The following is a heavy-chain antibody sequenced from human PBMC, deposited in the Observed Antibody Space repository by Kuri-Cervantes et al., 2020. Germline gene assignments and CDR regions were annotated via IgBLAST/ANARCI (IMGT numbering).Heavy chain of an antibody. Sequence: GGSLRLSCAASGFTFSSYWMHWVRQAPGKGLVWVSRINSDGSSTSYADSVKGRFTISRDNAKNTLYLQTNSLRAEDTAVYYCARLGVLITYYYGMDVWGQGTTVTVSS. V-gene: IGHV3-74*01. CDR3: ARLGVLITYYYGMDV. J-gene: IGHJ6*02. CDR2: INSDGSST. CDR1: GFTFSSYW.